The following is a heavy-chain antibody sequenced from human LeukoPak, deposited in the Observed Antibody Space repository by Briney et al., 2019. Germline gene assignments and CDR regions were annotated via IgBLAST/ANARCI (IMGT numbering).Heavy chain of an antibody. J-gene: IGHJ5*02. V-gene: IGHV4-39*01. CDR2: IYYSENT. D-gene: IGHD6-19*01. CDR1: GGSISSSSYY. CDR3: ARWLVAGRNWFDP. Sequence: PSETLSLTCTVSGGSISSSSYYWGWIRQPPGKGLEWIGSIYYSENTYYNPSLKSRVTISVDTSKNQFSLKLSSVTAADTAVYYCARWLVAGRNWFDPWGQGTLVTVSS.